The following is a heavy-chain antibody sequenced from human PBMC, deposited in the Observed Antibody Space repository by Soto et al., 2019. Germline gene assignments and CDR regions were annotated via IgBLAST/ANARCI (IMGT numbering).Heavy chain of an antibody. Sequence: SETLSLTCTVSGGSVSSGSYYWSWIRQPPGKGLEWIGYIYYSGSTNYNPSLKSRVTISVDTSKNQFSLKLSSVTAADTAVYYCARNLYDFWSGYYGPRGDYYYGMDVWGQGTTVTVSS. D-gene: IGHD3-3*01. CDR3: ARNLYDFWSGYYGPRGDYYYGMDV. CDR2: IYYSGST. CDR1: GGSVSSGSYY. V-gene: IGHV4-61*01. J-gene: IGHJ6*02.